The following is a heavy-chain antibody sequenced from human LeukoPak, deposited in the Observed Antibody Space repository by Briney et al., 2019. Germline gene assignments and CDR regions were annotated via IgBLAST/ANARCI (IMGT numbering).Heavy chain of an antibody. CDR3: ARVISRRTHGWDDAFDI. CDR2: INAGNGNT. CDR1: GYTFTSYA. Sequence: ASVKVSCKASGYTFTSYAMHWVRQAPGQRLEWMGWINAGNGNTKYSQKFQGRVTITRDTSASTAYMELSSLRSEDTAVYYCARVISRRTHGWDDAFDIWGQGTMVTVSS. D-gene: IGHD1-26*01. J-gene: IGHJ3*02. V-gene: IGHV1-3*01.